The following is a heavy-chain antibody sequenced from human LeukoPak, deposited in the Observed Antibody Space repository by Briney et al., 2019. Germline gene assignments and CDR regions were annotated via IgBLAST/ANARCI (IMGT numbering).Heavy chain of an antibody. CDR2: IYHSGST. Sequence: NPSETLSLTCTVSGGSISSGGYYWSWIRQPPGKGLEWIGYIYHSGSTYYNPSLKSRVTISVDRSKNQFSLKLSSVTAADTAVYYCARGPIAVAGLFDYWGQGTLVTVSS. CDR1: GGSISSGGYY. D-gene: IGHD6-19*01. J-gene: IGHJ4*02. CDR3: ARGPIAVAGLFDY. V-gene: IGHV4-30-2*01.